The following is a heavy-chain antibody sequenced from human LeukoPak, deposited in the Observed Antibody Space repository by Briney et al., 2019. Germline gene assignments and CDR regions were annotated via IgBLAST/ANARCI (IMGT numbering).Heavy chain of an antibody. Sequence: GASVKVSCKASGGTFSSYAISWVRQAPGQGLEWMGRIIPIFGTANYARKFQGRVTITTDESTSTAYMELSSLRSEDTAVYYCARGPNLYYDSSGYEDYWGQGTLVTVSS. D-gene: IGHD3-22*01. CDR2: IIPIFGTA. CDR1: GGTFSSYA. V-gene: IGHV1-69*05. J-gene: IGHJ4*02. CDR3: ARGPNLYYDSSGYEDY.